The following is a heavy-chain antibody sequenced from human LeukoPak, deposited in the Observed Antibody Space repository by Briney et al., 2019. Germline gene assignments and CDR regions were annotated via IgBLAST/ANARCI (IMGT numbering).Heavy chain of an antibody. D-gene: IGHD3-10*01. CDR3: AKSSGSSQKGFDP. CDR2: ITGDGENT. J-gene: IGHJ5*02. Sequence: GGSLRLSCAASEFTFSTFTMSWVRQAPGKGLEWVASITGDGENTYSADSVKGRFSISRDNSKDMLFLQMSSLRVDDTAICFCAKSSGSSQKGFDPWGQGTLVTVSS. V-gene: IGHV3-23*01. CDR1: EFTFSTFT.